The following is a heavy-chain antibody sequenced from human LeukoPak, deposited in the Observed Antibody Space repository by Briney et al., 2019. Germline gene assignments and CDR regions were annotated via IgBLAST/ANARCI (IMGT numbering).Heavy chain of an antibody. V-gene: IGHV4-38-2*02. J-gene: IGHJ5*02. Sequence: SETLSLTCAVSGYSISSGYYWGWIRQPPGKGLEWIGSIYHSGSTYYNPSLKSRVTISVDTSKDQFSLKLSSVTAADTAVYYCARDRYYYGSGSYSWFDPWGQGTLVTVSS. CDR1: GYSISSGYY. D-gene: IGHD3-10*01. CDR3: ARDRYYYGSGSYSWFDP. CDR2: IYHSGST.